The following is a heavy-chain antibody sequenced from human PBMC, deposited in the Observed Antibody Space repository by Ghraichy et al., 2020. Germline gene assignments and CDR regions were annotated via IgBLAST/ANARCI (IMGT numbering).Heavy chain of an antibody. CDR3: ARVYYYDSSGYYIFDY. D-gene: IGHD3-22*01. J-gene: IGHJ4*02. CDR1: GYSISSGYY. V-gene: IGHV4-38-2*02. CDR2: IYHSGST. Sequence: SQTLSLTCTVSGYSISSGYYWGWIRQPPGKGLEWIGSIYHSGSTYYNPSLKSRVTISVDTSKNQFSLKLGSVTAADTAVYYCARVYYYDSSGYYIFDYWGQGTLVTVSS.